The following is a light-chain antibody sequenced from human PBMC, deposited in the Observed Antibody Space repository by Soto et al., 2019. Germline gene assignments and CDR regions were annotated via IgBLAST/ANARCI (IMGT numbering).Light chain of an antibody. J-gene: IGKJ1*01. CDR1: QSVSSY. CDR2: DAS. CDR3: QQYNNWPWT. V-gene: IGKV3-11*01. Sequence: EIVLTQSPATLSLSPGERATLSCRASQSVSSYLLWYQQKPGQAPRLLIYDASNRATGIPARFSGSGSETEFTLTISSLQSEDFAVYYCQQYNNWPWTFGQGTKVDIK.